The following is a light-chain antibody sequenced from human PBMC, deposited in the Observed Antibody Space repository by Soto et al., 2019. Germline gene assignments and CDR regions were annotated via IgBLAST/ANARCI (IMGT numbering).Light chain of an antibody. Sequence: IVLTQSPATLSLSPGEGATLSCRASQSIGYYLAWFQQKPGQAPRLLIYDGSNRAVGIPARFSGSASGTDSTLTISSLEPEDFAVYYCQQRSGWPLTFGGGTRVEI. CDR2: DGS. J-gene: IGKJ4*01. CDR3: QQRSGWPLT. CDR1: QSIGYY. V-gene: IGKV3-11*01.